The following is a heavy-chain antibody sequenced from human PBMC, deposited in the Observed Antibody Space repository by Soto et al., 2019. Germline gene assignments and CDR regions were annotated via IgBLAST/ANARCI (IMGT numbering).Heavy chain of an antibody. D-gene: IGHD6-19*01. Sequence: EVQLVESGGGLVKPGGSLRLSCAGSGFCFSSYTMNWVRQAPGKGLEWVSSISGNSGYIYYADSVKGRFTTSRDNAKNSLFLQMKNLRAEDTAVYYCASEITVDGRAGYWGQGTLVTVSS. CDR1: GFCFSSYT. CDR2: ISGNSGYI. V-gene: IGHV3-21*01. CDR3: ASEITVDGRAGY. J-gene: IGHJ4*02.